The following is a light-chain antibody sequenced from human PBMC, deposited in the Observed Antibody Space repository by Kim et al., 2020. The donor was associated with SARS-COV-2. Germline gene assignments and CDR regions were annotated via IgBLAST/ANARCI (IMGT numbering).Light chain of an antibody. Sequence: QPVLTQPPSASASLGASVTLTCTLSSGYSNYKVDWYQQRPGKGPRFVMRVGTGGIVGSKGDGIPDRFSVFGSGLNRYLTIKNIQEEDESDYHCGADHGSGSDFVYVFGTGTKVTVL. V-gene: IGLV9-49*01. CDR2: VGTGGIVG. CDR1: SGYSNYK. J-gene: IGLJ1*01. CDR3: GADHGSGSDFVYV.